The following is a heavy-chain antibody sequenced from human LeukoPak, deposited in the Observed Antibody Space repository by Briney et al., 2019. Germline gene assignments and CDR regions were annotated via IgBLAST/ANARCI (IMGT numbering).Heavy chain of an antibody. Sequence: GGSLRLSCEASGFTFSSYDMHWVRQVTGKGLEWVSAIDTAGGTYYSGSVKGRFIISRENAKNSLYLQVNSLRAGDTAVYFCARETIGPHFYGMDVWGQGTTVTVSS. V-gene: IGHV3-13*01. CDR2: IDTAGGT. CDR3: ARETIGPHFYGMDV. CDR1: GFTFSSYD. J-gene: IGHJ6*02. D-gene: IGHD3-3*02.